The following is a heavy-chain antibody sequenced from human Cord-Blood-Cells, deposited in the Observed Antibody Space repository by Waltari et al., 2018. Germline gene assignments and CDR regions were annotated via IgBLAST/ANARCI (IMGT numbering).Heavy chain of an antibody. CDR3: ARREANWGGEGNWFDP. D-gene: IGHD7-27*01. J-gene: IGHJ5*02. CDR1: GGSFSGYY. CDR2: INHSGST. Sequence: QVQLQQWGAGLLKPSETLSLTCAVYGGSFSGYYWSWIRQPPGKGLEWIGEINHSGSTNYNPSRKSRVTISVDTSKNQFSLKLSSVTAADTAVYYCARREANWGGEGNWFDPWGQGTLVTVSS. V-gene: IGHV4-34*01.